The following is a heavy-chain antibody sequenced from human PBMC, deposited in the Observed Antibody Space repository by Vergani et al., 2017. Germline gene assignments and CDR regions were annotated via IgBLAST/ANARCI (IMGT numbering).Heavy chain of an antibody. V-gene: IGHV4-59*08. CDR1: GGSISSYY. CDR2: IYYSGST. CDR3: ARGGSRARGYFDY. Sequence: QVQLQESGPGLVKPSETLSLTCTVSGGSISSYYWSWIRQPPGKGLEWIGYIYYSGSTNYNPSLKSRVTISVDTSKNQFSLKLSSGTAADTAVYYCARGGSRARGYFDYWGQGTLVTVSS. J-gene: IGHJ4*02.